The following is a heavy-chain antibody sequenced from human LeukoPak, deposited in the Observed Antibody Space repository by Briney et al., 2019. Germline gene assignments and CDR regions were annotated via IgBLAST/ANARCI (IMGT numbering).Heavy chain of an antibody. Sequence: PGGSLRLSCVASGFTFRNYWMHWVREAPGKGLGWVSRINSDGSTTNYAGSVRGRFTVSRDNAKNTLYLQMNSLRAEDTAVYYCARVSSLEWLFPDFWGQGTLVTVSS. J-gene: IGHJ4*02. CDR2: INSDGSTT. CDR3: ARVSSLEWLFPDF. CDR1: GFTFRNYW. D-gene: IGHD3-3*01. V-gene: IGHV3-74*01.